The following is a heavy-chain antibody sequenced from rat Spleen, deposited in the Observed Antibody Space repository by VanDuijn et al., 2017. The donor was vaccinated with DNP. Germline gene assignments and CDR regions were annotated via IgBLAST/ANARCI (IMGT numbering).Heavy chain of an antibody. Sequence: EVQLVESGGGLVQPGRSLRLSCAASGFSFSDYDMAWVRQAPTKGLEWVACMSPTTRSSYYRDSVKGRFTVSRDDATSTLYLQMDSQRSEDTATYYCTRGGTYYFDYWGQGVMVTVSS. CDR3: TRGGTYYFDY. CDR1: GFSFSDYD. CDR2: MSPTTRSS. V-gene: IGHV5-27*01. J-gene: IGHJ2*01.